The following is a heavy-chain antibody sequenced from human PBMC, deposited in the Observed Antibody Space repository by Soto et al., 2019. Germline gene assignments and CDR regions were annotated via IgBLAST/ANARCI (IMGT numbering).Heavy chain of an antibody. CDR1: GFTFSNYA. V-gene: IGHV3-23*01. J-gene: IGHJ6*02. CDR2: SGGGGGTT. Sequence: EVQLWESGGGLVQPGGSLRLSCAASGFTFSNYALTWVRRSPGKGLEWVSTSGGGGGTTYYADSMKGRFTISRDNSKNTLSLQMSSLRVEDTAIYYCARDWTGNTCPCLDVWGQGTTVSVSS. CDR3: ARDWTGNTCPCLDV. D-gene: IGHD2-8*02.